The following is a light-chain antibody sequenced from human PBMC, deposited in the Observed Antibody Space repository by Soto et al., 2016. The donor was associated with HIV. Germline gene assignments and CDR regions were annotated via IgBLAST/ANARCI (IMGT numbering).Light chain of an antibody. CDR1: RDIGSA. V-gene: IGKV1D-13*01. CDR3: QQFNNYPSLS. CDR2: DAS. Sequence: QSPSSLSASVGDRVTITCRASRDIGSALAWYQQKPGKGPRLLIYDASSLESGVPSRFRGGGSGKDFSLIISSLQPEDFATYHCQQFNNYPSLSFGGGTKVELK. J-gene: IGKJ4*01.